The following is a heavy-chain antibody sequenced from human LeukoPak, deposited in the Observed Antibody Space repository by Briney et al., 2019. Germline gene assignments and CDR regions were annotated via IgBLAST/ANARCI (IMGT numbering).Heavy chain of an antibody. J-gene: IGHJ5*02. D-gene: IGHD2-2*01. Sequence: ASVKVSCKASGYTFTSYDINWVRQATGQGLEWMGWISAYNGNTNYAQKLQGRVTMTTDTSTSTAYMELRSLRSDDTAVYYCAREVPAAASPFDPWGQGTLVTVSS. CDR2: ISAYNGNT. V-gene: IGHV1-18*01. CDR3: AREVPAAASPFDP. CDR1: GYTFTSYD.